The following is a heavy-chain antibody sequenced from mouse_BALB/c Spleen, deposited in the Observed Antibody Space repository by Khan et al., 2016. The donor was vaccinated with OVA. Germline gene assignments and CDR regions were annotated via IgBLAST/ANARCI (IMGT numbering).Heavy chain of an antibody. J-gene: IGHJ4*01. V-gene: IGHV3-1*02. D-gene: IGHD2-3*01. CDR2: IHYTDTT. CDR1: GYSITSGYS. CDR3: ARWMGYYAMDY. Sequence: VQLQQSGPDLVKPSQSLSLTCTVTGYSITSGYSWHWIRQFPGNKLEWMGYIHYTDTTNYNPSLKSRISFTRDTSKNQFFLQLKSVTTADTATYYCARWMGYYAMDYWGQGTSVTVSS.